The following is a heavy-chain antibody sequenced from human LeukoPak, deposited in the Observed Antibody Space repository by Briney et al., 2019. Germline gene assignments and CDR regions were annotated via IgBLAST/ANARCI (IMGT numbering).Heavy chain of an antibody. CDR2: INPNSGGT. D-gene: IGHD4-17*01. CDR3: ALQIYGDSSRNWFDP. J-gene: IGHJ5*02. CDR1: GYTFTGYY. Sequence: ASVKVSCKASGYTFTGYYMHWVRQAPGQGLEWMGWINPNSGGTNYAQKFQGRVTMTRDTSISTAYMELSRLRSDDTAVYYCALQIYGDSSRNWFDPWGQGTLVTVSS. V-gene: IGHV1-2*02.